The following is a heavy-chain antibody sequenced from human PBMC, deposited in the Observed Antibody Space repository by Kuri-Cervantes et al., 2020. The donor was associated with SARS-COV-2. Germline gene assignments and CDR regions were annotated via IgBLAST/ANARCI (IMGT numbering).Heavy chain of an antibody. V-gene: IGHV3-73*01. Sequence: GESLKISCAASGFTFGGSAMHWVRQASGQGLEWVGRIRSKANSYATAYAASVKGRFTISRDDSKNTAYLQMNSLKTEDTAVYYCTRRARSTSFWFDPWGQGTLVTVSS. CDR2: IRSKANSYAT. D-gene: IGHD2-2*01. CDR3: TRRARSTSFWFDP. J-gene: IGHJ5*02. CDR1: GFTFGGSA.